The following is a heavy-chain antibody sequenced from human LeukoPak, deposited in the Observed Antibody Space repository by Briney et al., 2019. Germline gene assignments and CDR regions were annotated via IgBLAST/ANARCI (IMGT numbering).Heavy chain of an antibody. CDR3: ARDLNGGYSSGCFYY. Sequence: GGSLRLSCAASGFTFSSYSMNWVRQAPGKGLEWVSSISSSSSYIYYADSVKGRFTISRDNAKNSLYLQMNSLRAEDTAVYYCARDLNGGYSSGCFYYWGQGTLVTVSS. CDR2: ISSSSSYI. CDR1: GFTFSSYS. V-gene: IGHV3-21*01. D-gene: IGHD6-19*01. J-gene: IGHJ4*02.